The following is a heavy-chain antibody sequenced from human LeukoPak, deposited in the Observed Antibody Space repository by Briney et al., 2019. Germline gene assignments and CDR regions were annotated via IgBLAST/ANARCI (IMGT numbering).Heavy chain of an antibody. Sequence: SETLSLTCAVSGGSISSGGYSWSWIRQPAGKGLECIGRIYSTGSTNYNPSLKSRVTMSVDTSKNQFSLKLSSVTAADTAVYYCARDYDFWSGYPPLFDYWGQGTLVTVSS. CDR3: ARDYDFWSGYPPLFDY. V-gene: IGHV4-61*02. D-gene: IGHD3-3*01. CDR1: GGSISSGGYS. J-gene: IGHJ4*02. CDR2: IYSTGST.